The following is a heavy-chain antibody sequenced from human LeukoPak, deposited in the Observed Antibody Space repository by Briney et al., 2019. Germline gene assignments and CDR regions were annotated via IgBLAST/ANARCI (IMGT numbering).Heavy chain of an antibody. CDR2: INHSGST. J-gene: IGHJ4*02. D-gene: IGHD6-13*01. CDR1: GGSFSGYY. Sequence: PSETLSLTCAVYGGSFSGYYWSWIRQPPGKGLEWIGEINHSGSTNYNPSLKSRVTISVDTSKNQFSLRLSSVTAADTAVYYYASLGLGSSWYSDYWGQGTLVTVSS. CDR3: ASLGLGSSWYSDY. V-gene: IGHV4-34*01.